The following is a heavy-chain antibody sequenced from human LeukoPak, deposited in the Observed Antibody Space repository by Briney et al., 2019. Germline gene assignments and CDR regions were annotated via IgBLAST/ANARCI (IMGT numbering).Heavy chain of an antibody. J-gene: IGHJ4*02. CDR2: ISSSGSNT. CDR3: ARGGFRLIDY. Sequence: GGSLRLSCAASGFTFSSYGMHWVRQAPGKGLEWISSISSSGSNTNYADSVKGRFTISRDNAKNSLYLQMNSLRAEDTAVYFCARGGFRLIDYWGQGTLVTVSS. V-gene: IGHV3-21*04. CDR1: GFTFSSYG.